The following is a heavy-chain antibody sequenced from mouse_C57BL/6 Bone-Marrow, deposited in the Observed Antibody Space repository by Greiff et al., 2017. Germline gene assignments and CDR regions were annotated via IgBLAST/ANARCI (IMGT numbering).Heavy chain of an antibody. D-gene: IGHD5-1-1*01. J-gene: IGHJ2*01. Sequence: QVQLQQPGAELVRPGTSVKLSCKASGYTFTSYWMHWVKQRPGQGLEWIGVIDPSDSYTNYNQKFKGKATLTVDTSSSTAYMQLSSLTSEDSAVYYCARLYPDDWGQGTTLTVSS. CDR1: GYTFTSYW. V-gene: IGHV1-59*01. CDR2: IDPSDSYT. CDR3: ARLYPDD.